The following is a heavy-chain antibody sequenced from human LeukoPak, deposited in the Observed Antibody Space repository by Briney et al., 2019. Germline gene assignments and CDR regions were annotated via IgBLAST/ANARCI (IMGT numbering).Heavy chain of an antibody. CDR3: ARHVREGYNYLDY. D-gene: IGHD5-24*01. J-gene: IGHJ4*02. CDR1: GGSISSYY. CDR2: IYYTGST. Sequence: PSETLSLTCTDSGGSISSYYWSWIRQPPGKGLEWIGYIYYTGSTNSNPSLKSRVTISVDTSKNQFSLRLSAVTAADTALYYCARHVREGYNYLDYWGQGTLVTVSS. V-gene: IGHV4-59*08.